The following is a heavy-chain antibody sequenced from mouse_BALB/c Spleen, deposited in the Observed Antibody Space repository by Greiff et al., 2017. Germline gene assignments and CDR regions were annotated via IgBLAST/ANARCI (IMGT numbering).Heavy chain of an antibody. CDR3: ARNLGYGYYAMDY. V-gene: IGHV2-4-1*01. CDR2: IWSGGST. D-gene: IGHD1-1*02. Sequence: VMLVESGPGLVQPSQSLSITCTVSGFSLTSYGVHWVRQSPGKGLEWLGVIWSGGSTDYNAAFISRLSISKDNSKSQVFFKMNSLQADDTAIYYCARNLGYGYYAMDYWGQGTSVTVSS. J-gene: IGHJ4*01. CDR1: GFSLTSYG.